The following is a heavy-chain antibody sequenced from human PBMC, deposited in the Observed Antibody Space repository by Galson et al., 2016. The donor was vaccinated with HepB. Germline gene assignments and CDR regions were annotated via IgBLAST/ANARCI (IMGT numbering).Heavy chain of an antibody. Sequence: QSGAEVKKPGESLRISCKGSGSIFTNYYIGWVRQMPGKGLEWMGIIYPDESDIRYSPSLQGQVTISADKSINTAYLQWSSLKASDTAIYYCARQYNGTFSAWFDPWGQGILITVSS. V-gene: IGHV5-51*01. CDR2: IYPDESDI. CDR1: GSIFTNYY. CDR3: ARQYNGTFSAWFDP. J-gene: IGHJ5*02. D-gene: IGHD1-26*01.